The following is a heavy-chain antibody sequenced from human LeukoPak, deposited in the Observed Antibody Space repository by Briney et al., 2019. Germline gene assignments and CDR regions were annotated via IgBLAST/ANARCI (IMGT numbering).Heavy chain of an antibody. D-gene: IGHD6-13*01. CDR2: IYYSGST. V-gene: IGHV4-59*08. CDR3: ASGAGKGYRCYDP. J-gene: IGHJ5*02. Sequence: SETLSLTRTVSGGSISSYYWSWIRQPPGKGLEWIGYIYYSGSTNYNPSLKSRVTISVDTSKNQFSLKLSSVTAADTAVYYCASGAGKGYRCYDPWGQGTLVTVSS. CDR1: GGSISSYY.